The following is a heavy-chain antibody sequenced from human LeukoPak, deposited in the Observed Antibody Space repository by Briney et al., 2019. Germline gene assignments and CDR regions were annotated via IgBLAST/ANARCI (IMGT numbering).Heavy chain of an antibody. CDR2: IYSGGDT. D-gene: IGHD3-22*01. Sequence: GGSLRLSCAASGFTVSSNYMSWVRQAPGKGLEWVSVIYSGGDTYYAGSVKGRFTISRENAKNSLYLQMNSLRAGDTAVYYCARADYYDSSGYPNWFDPWGQGTLVTVSS. CDR3: ARADYYDSSGYPNWFDP. J-gene: IGHJ5*02. V-gene: IGHV3-53*01. CDR1: GFTVSSNY.